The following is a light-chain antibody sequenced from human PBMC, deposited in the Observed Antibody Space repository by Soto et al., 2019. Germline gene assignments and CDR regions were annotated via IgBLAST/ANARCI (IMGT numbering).Light chain of an antibody. J-gene: IGKJ5*01. Sequence: IQLTQSPSSLSASVGDRVTITCRASQGISTYLAWYQQKPGKAPKLLIFAASTLHSGVPSRFSGSGSGTDFTITISSLQPEDFAIFYCQQRNSYPITFGQGTRLEIK. CDR3: QQRNSYPIT. CDR2: AAS. V-gene: IGKV1-9*01. CDR1: QGISTY.